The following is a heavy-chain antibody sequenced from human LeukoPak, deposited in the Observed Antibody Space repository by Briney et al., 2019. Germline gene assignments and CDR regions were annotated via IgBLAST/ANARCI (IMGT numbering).Heavy chain of an antibody. CDR3: AKEAYCGGDCYFSDY. CDR1: GFTFSSYG. CDR2: ISYDGSNK. Sequence: GGSLRLSCAASGFTFSSYGMHWVRQAPGKGLEWVAVISYDGSNKYYADSVKGRFTISRDNSKNTLYLQMNSLRAEDTAVYYCAKEAYCGGDCYFSDYWGQGTLVTVSS. V-gene: IGHV3-30*18. J-gene: IGHJ4*02. D-gene: IGHD2-21*02.